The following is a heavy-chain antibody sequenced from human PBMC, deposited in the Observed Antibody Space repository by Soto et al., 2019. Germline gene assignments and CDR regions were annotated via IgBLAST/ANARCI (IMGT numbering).Heavy chain of an antibody. Sequence: QVQLQQWGAGLLKPSETLSLTCAIYGGSFSGYYWSWIRQPPGKGLEWIGEINHSGSTNYNPSLESRVTISVDTSKNQFSLKLNSVTAADTAVYYCVRGPRITRMDVWGQGTTVTVSS. V-gene: IGHV4-34*01. CDR1: GGSFSGYY. CDR3: VRGPRITRMDV. CDR2: INHSGST. D-gene: IGHD3-3*01. J-gene: IGHJ6*02.